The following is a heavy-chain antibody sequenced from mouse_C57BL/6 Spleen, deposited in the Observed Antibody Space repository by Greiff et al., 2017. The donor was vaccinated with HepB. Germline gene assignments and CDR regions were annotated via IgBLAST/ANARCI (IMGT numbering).Heavy chain of an antibody. Sequence: VQLQQSGTVLARPGASVKMSCKTSGYTFTSYWMHWVKQRPGQGLEWIGAIYPGNSDTSYNQKFKGKAKLTAVTSASTAYMELSSLTNEDSAVYYCTVYYDYDVGYFDVWGTGTTVTVSS. J-gene: IGHJ1*03. V-gene: IGHV1-5*01. CDR2: IYPGNSDT. D-gene: IGHD2-4*01. CDR1: GYTFTSYW. CDR3: TVYYDYDVGYFDV.